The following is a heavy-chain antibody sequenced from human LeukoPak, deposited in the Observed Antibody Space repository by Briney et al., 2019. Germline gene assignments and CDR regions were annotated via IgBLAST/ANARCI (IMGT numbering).Heavy chain of an antibody. CDR3: ARDRRYSHHDY. CDR2: ISSSSSTI. CDR1: GFTFSSYS. Sequence: PGGSLRLSCAASGFTFSSYSMNWVRQAPGKGLEWVSYISSSSSTIYYADSVKGRFTISRDNAKNSLYLQMNSLRAEDTAVYYCARDRRYSHHDYWGQGTLVTVSS. J-gene: IGHJ4*02. V-gene: IGHV3-48*04. D-gene: IGHD5-18*01.